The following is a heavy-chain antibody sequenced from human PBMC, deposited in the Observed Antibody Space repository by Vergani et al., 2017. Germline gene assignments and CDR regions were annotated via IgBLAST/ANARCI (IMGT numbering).Heavy chain of an antibody. Sequence: QVQLVQSGAEVKKPGSSVKVSCKASGGTFSSYAISWVRQAPGQGLEWMGGIIPIFGTANYAQKFQGRVTITADESTSTAYMELSSLRSEDTAVYYCASWGSASGYDPLHFDYWGQGTLVTVSS. J-gene: IGHJ4*02. CDR2: IIPIFGTA. CDR1: GGTFSSYA. D-gene: IGHD5-12*01. CDR3: ASWGSASGYDPLHFDY. V-gene: IGHV1-69*01.